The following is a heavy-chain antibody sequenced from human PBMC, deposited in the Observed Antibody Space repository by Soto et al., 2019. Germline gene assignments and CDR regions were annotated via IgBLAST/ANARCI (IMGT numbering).Heavy chain of an antibody. Sequence: ETLSLTCSVSGGSISSSSYYWCWIRQPPGKGLEWIGSIYYSGSTYYNPSLKSRVTISVDTSNNQFSLKLSSVTAADAAVFYCARHRSSGYYFSFDSWGQGTLVTVSS. CDR2: IYYSGST. D-gene: IGHD3-22*01. V-gene: IGHV4-39*01. J-gene: IGHJ4*02. CDR1: GGSISSSSYY. CDR3: ARHRSSGYYFSFDS.